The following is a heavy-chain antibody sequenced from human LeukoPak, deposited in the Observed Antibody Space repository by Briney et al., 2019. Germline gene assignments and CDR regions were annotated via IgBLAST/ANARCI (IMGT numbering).Heavy chain of an antibody. J-gene: IGHJ4*02. CDR3: AREAHYDYVWGSYRYTAYEFDY. CDR2: ISGSGGST. Sequence: PGGSLRLSCAASGFTFSSYAMSWVRQAPGKGLEWVSAISGSGGSTYYADSVKGRFTISRDNSKNTLYLQMNSLRAEDTAVYYCAREAHYDYVWGSYRYTAYEFDYWGQGTLVTVSS. D-gene: IGHD3-16*02. CDR1: GFTFSSYA. V-gene: IGHV3-23*01.